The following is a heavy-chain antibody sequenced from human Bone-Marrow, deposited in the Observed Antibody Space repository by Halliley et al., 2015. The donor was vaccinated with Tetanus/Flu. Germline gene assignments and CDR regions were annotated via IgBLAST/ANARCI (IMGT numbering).Heavy chain of an antibody. CDR1: GGSISTYY. V-gene: IGHV4-59*08. CDR3: ARGLTPWDSSGFDWYFDL. Sequence: LRLSCTVSGGSISTYYWSWIRQPPGKGLEWIATLHHSGNTYYNPSLGSRITISVDRSNNQLSLKLTSVTAADTAIYYCARGLTPWDSSGFDWYFDLWGRGSLVTVSS. CDR2: LHHSGNT. J-gene: IGHJ2*01. D-gene: IGHD3-22*01.